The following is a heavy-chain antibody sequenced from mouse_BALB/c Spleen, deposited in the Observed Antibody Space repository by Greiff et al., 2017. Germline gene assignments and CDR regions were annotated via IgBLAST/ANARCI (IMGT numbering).Heavy chain of an antibody. Sequence: QVQLQQSGAELVRPGTSVKMSCKAAGYTFTNYWIGWVKQRPGHGLEWIGDIYPGGGYTNYNEKFKGKATLTADTSSSTAYMQRSSRTSEDSAIYYCAYYYGSSYYFDYWGQGTTLTVSS. CDR1: GYTFTNYW. V-gene: IGHV1-63*02. J-gene: IGHJ2*01. CDR2: IYPGGGYT. D-gene: IGHD1-1*01. CDR3: AYYYGSSYYFDY.